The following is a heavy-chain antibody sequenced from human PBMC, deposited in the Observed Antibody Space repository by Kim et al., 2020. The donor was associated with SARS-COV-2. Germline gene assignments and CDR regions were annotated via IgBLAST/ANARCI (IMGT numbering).Heavy chain of an antibody. CDR1: GYTFTSYY. J-gene: IGHJ6*03. CDR3: ALCPVAYYMDV. Sequence: ASVEVSCKASGYTFTSYYMHWVRQAPGQGLEWMGIINPSGGISRYAQKFQGRITMTSDTSTSTVYMELSSLGSEDTAVYYCALCPVAYYMDVWGKGSTVTVSS. CDR2: INPSGGIS. V-gene: IGHV1-46*01. D-gene: IGHD2-15*01.